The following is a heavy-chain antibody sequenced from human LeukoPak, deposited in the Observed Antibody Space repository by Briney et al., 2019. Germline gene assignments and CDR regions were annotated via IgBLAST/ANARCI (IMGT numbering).Heavy chain of an antibody. CDR1: GISLSNYA. Sequence: GSLRLSCVVSGISLSNYAMTWVRQAPGKGLEWVSYISERGGSTTYADPVKGRFTISRDTSLNTLYLKMNNLRAEDTAVYFCAKRGVVIRGILVIGYHQEAYHYDFWGQGVLVTVSS. D-gene: IGHD3-10*01. CDR3: AKRGVVIRGILVIGYHQEAYHYDF. V-gene: IGHV3-23*01. CDR2: ISERGGST. J-gene: IGHJ4*02.